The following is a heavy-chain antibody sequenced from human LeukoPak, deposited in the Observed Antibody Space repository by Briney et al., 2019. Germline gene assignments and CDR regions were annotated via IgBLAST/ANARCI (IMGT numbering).Heavy chain of an antibody. CDR2: ISSSSSTI. D-gene: IGHD2-15*01. CDR1: GFTFDDYA. V-gene: IGHV3-48*01. CDR3: ARRSWIYDAFDI. Sequence: PGGSLRLSCAASGFTFDDYAMHWVRQAPGKGLEWVSYISSSSSTIYYADSVKGRFTISRDNAKNSLYLQMNSLRAEDTAVYYCARRSWIYDAFDIWGQGTMVTVSS. J-gene: IGHJ3*02.